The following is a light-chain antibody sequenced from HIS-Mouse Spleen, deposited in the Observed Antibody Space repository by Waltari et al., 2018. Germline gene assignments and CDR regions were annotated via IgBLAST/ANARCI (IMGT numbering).Light chain of an antibody. J-gene: IGLJ3*02. CDR3: YSAADNNPWV. CDR1: VLAKKY. CDR2: KDS. Sequence: SYELTQPSSVSVSPGQTARITCSGDVLAKKYARWFQQKPGQAPVLGIYKDSERPSGIPGRFAGSSSGTTVTLTISGAQVEDEADYYCYSAADNNPWVFGGGTKLTVL. V-gene: IGLV3-27*01.